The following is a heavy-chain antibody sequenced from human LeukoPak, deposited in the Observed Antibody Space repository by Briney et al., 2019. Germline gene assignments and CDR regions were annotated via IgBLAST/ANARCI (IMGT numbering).Heavy chain of an antibody. Sequence: ETLSLTCAVYGGSFSGYYWSWIRQPPGKGLEWIGEINHSGSTNYNPSLKSRVTISVDTSKNQFSLKLSSVTAADTAVYYCARSHRSRYCSGGSCYPVGWFDPWGQGTLVTVSS. CDR3: ARSHRSRYCSGGSCYPVGWFDP. D-gene: IGHD2-15*01. CDR1: GGSFSGYY. V-gene: IGHV4-34*01. CDR2: INHSGST. J-gene: IGHJ5*02.